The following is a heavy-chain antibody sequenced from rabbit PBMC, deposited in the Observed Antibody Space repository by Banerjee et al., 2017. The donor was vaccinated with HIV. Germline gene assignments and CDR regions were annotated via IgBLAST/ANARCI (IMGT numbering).Heavy chain of an antibody. CDR1: GFSFSSSYW. CDR2: IYAGSSGST. J-gene: IGHJ4*01. CDR3: ARDNDDGGSYEEYYFNL. Sequence: EESGGDLVKPEGSLTLTCTASGFSFSSSYWICWVRQAPGKGLEWIGCIYAGSSGSTYYASWAKGRFTISKTSSTTVTLQMTSLTAADTATYFCARDNDDGGSYEEYYFNLWGQGTLVTDS. V-gene: IGHV1S45*01. D-gene: IGHD1-1*01.